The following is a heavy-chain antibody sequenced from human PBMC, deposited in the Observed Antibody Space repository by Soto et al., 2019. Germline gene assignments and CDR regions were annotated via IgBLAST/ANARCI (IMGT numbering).Heavy chain of an antibody. CDR1: GLNVIGNC. CDR3: ARLFDSSGYYYRNYYYGMDV. CDR2: IYSGGST. J-gene: IGHJ6*02. Sequence: GVSMRVSCTAAGLNVIGNCRSWVRQETGKGLEWVSVIYSGGSTYYADSVKGRFTISRDNSKNTLYPQMNSLRAEDTAVYYCARLFDSSGYYYRNYYYGMDVWGQGTTVTVSS. V-gene: IGHV3-66*04. D-gene: IGHD3-22*01.